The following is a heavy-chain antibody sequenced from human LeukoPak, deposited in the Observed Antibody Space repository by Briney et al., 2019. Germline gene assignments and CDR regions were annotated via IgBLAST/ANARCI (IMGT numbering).Heavy chain of an antibody. CDR1: GGSFSGYY. D-gene: IGHD3-9*01. CDR2: INHSGST. J-gene: IGHJ4*02. Sequence: SETLSLTCAVYGGSFSGYYWSWIRPPPGKGLEWIGEINHSGSTNYNPSLKSRVTISVDTSKNQFSLKLSSVTAADTAVYYCARITRYYDILTGYHYYFDYWGQGTLVTVSS. CDR3: ARITRYYDILTGYHYYFDY. V-gene: IGHV4-34*01.